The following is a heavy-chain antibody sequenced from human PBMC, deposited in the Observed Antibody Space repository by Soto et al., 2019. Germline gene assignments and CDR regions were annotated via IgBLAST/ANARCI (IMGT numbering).Heavy chain of an antibody. J-gene: IGHJ4*02. CDR3: ARVPTYSNGLFYFDY. Sequence: QVQLVESGGGLVKPGGSLRLSCAASGFTFSDYYMSWIRQAPGKGLEWVSYIRSRRGDTNYGDSVKGRFTIARDNAANSLFLQMNSLRAEDTAVYYCARVPTYSNGLFYFDYWGRGTLVTVSS. CDR2: IRSRRGDT. D-gene: IGHD6-19*01. CDR1: GFTFSDYY. V-gene: IGHV3-11*06.